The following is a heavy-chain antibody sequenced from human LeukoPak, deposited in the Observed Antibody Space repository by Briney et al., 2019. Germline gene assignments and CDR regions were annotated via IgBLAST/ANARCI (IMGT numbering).Heavy chain of an antibody. D-gene: IGHD3-10*02. Sequence: GGPLRLSCAASGFTFSNNWMTWVRQAPGRGLEWVASVKKDASEMYYVDSVKGRFTISRDNAKNTLYLQMNTLTAEDTAVYYCTRVYVRSSDESRLHGMDVWGQGTTVTVSS. V-gene: IGHV3-7*01. CDR1: GFTFSNNW. CDR3: TRVYVRSSDESRLHGMDV. CDR2: VKKDASEM. J-gene: IGHJ6*02.